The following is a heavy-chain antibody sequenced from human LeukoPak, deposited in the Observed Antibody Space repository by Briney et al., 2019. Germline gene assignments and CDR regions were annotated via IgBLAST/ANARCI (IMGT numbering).Heavy chain of an antibody. CDR2: INPSGSST. CDR3: AGEYGGNSGFDY. V-gene: IGHV1-46*01. Sequence: ASVKVSCKASGYTFTRYYMNWVRQAPGQGLEWMGIINPSGSSTGYAQKFQGRVAMTRDTSTSTVYMELSSLISEDTAVYYCAGEYGGNSGFDYWGQGTLVTVSS. J-gene: IGHJ4*02. D-gene: IGHD4-23*01. CDR1: GYTFTRYY.